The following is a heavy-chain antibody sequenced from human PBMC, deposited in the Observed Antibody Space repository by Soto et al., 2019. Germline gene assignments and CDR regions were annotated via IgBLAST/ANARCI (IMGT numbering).Heavy chain of an antibody. D-gene: IGHD3-10*01. CDR3: ARDRGVQGYYYGMDV. CDR1: GFTFSSYA. V-gene: IGHV3-33*08. J-gene: IGHJ6*02. Sequence: PGGSLRLSCAASGFTFSSYAMHWVRQAPGKGLEWVAVIWYDGSNKYYADSVKGRFTISRDNSKNTLYLQMNSLRAEDAAVYYCARDRGVQGYYYGMDVWGQGTTVTVSS. CDR2: IWYDGSNK.